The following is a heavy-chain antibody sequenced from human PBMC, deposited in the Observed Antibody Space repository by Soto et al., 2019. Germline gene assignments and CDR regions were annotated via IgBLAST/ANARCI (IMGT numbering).Heavy chain of an antibody. CDR3: ASLIVATIRFDY. V-gene: IGHV3-30-3*01. CDR2: ISYDGSNK. J-gene: IGHJ4*02. Sequence: GGSLRLSCAASGFTFSSYAMHWVRQAPGKGLEWVAVISYDGSNKYYADSVKGRFTISRDNSKNTLYLQMNSLRAEDTAVYYCASLIVATIRFDYWGQGTLVTVSS. CDR1: GFTFSSYA. D-gene: IGHD5-12*01.